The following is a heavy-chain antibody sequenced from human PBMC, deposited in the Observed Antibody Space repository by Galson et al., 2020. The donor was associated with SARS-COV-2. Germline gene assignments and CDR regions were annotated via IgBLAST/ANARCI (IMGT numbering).Heavy chain of an antibody. CDR3: AAPRITMVRGAYY. D-gene: IGHD3-10*01. Sequence: SETLSLTCTVSGGSISSSSYYWGWIRQPPGKGLEWIGSIYYSGSTYYNPSLKSRVTISVDTSKNQFSLKLSSVTAADTAVYYCAAPRITMVRGAYYWGQGTTVTVAS. CDR2: IYYSGST. V-gene: IGHV4-39*01. CDR1: GGSISSSSYY. J-gene: IGHJ6*02.